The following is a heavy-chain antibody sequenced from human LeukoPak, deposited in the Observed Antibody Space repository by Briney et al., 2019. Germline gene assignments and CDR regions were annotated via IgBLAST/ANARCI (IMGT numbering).Heavy chain of an antibody. CDR1: GFTFSSYA. Sequence: GGSLRLSCAASGFTFSSYAMSWVRQAPGKGLEWVSAISGSGGSTYYADSVKGRFTVSRDNSKNTLYLQMNSLRAEDTAVYYCAKCGSYSYYYYYMDVWGKGTTVTVSS. CDR2: ISGSGGST. J-gene: IGHJ6*03. V-gene: IGHV3-23*01. CDR3: AKCGSYSYYYYYMDV. D-gene: IGHD1-26*01.